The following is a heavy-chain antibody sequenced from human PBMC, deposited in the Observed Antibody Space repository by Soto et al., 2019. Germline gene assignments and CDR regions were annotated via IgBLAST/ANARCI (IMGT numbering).Heavy chain of an antibody. D-gene: IGHD4-17*01. J-gene: IGHJ3*02. Sequence: QVQLVQSGAEVKKPGASVKVSCKASGYTFTGYYMHWVRQAPGQGLEWMGWINPNSGGTNYAQKFQGWVTMTRDTSISTAYMELSRLRSDDTAVYYCARQTVTDPYPSLHAFDIWGQGTMVTVSS. CDR3: ARQTVTDPYPSLHAFDI. V-gene: IGHV1-2*04. CDR2: INPNSGGT. CDR1: GYTFTGYY.